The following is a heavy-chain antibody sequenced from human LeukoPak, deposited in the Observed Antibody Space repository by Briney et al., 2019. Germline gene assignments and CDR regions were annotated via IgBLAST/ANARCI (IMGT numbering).Heavy chain of an antibody. CDR1: GFTFSSYA. CDR2: ISGSGGST. Sequence: GGSLRLSCAASGFTFSSYAMSWVRQAPGKGLEWVSAISGSGGSTYYADSVKGRFTISRDNSKNTLYLQMNSLRAEDTAVYYCAALGYYDFWSAFDYWGQGTLVTVSS. V-gene: IGHV3-23*01. CDR3: AALGYYDFWSAFDY. D-gene: IGHD3-3*01. J-gene: IGHJ4*02.